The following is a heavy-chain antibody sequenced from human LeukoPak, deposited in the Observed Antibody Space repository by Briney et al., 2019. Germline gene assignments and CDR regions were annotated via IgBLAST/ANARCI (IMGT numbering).Heavy chain of an antibody. Sequence: GGSLRLSCAASGFTFSSYAMSWVRQAPGKGLEWVSAISGSGGSTYYADSVKGRFTISRDNSKNTLYLQMNSLRAEDMALYYCAKGRRGYSYGLTPFDYWGQGTLVTVSS. D-gene: IGHD5-18*01. CDR3: AKGRRGYSYGLTPFDY. CDR2: ISGSGGST. V-gene: IGHV3-23*01. J-gene: IGHJ4*02. CDR1: GFTFSSYA.